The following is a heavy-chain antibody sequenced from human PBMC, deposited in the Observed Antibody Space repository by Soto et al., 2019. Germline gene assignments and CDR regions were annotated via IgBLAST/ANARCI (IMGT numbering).Heavy chain of an antibody. V-gene: IGHV3-23*01. CDR1: GFTFSSNG. CDR2: LSRGGGTT. J-gene: IGHJ3*01. Sequence: EAQLLESGGDWAQPGGSLRLSCAASGFTFSSNGMSWVRQAPGKGLEWIAGLSRGGGTTYYADSVKGRFTISRDNSKNTLDLIMNSLKVEDTALYYCAKDGQYRTDGFDVGGQGTMVTVSS. D-gene: IGHD6-6*01. CDR3: AKDGQYRTDGFDV.